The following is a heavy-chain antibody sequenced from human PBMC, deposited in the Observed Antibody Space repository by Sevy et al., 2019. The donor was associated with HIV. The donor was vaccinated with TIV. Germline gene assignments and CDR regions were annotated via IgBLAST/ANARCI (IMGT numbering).Heavy chain of an antibody. V-gene: IGHV3-11*01. CDR3: ARDSRVHNFGPCSYYSDYFDV. CDR1: GFSFTSHY. Sequence: GGSLRLSCAASGFSFTSHYINWIRQAPGKGLEWISYISTSGGAVYYADSVKGRFTISRDNGKNTVDLQMNTLRDEDTAVYYCARDSRVHNFGPCSYYSDYFDVWGQGTMVTVSS. CDR2: ISTSGGAV. D-gene: IGHD3-10*01. J-gene: IGHJ3*01.